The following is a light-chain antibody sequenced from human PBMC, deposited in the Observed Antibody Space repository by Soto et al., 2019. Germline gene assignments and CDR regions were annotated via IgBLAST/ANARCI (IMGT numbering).Light chain of an antibody. V-gene: IGLV2-14*03. CDR1: SSDVGGFNY. CDR2: DVT. CDR3: NSYASGSTDV. J-gene: IGLJ1*01. Sequence: QSALTQPASVSGSPGQSITISCTGTSSDVGGFNYVSWYQQHPGKAPKLMIYDVTNRPSGVSYRFSGSKSGNRASLTISGLQAEDEADYYCNSYASGSTDVFGTGTKVTVL.